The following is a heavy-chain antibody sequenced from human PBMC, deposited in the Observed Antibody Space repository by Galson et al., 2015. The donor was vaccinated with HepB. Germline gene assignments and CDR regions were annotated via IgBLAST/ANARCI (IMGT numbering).Heavy chain of an antibody. D-gene: IGHD6-19*01. CDR1: GFTFSSYA. J-gene: IGHJ4*02. Sequence: SLRLSCAASGFTFSSYAMSWVRQAPGKGLEWVSAISGSGGNTYYADSVKGRFTISRDNSKNTLYLQMNSLRAEDTAVYFCAKGTKRWLRPYYFDYWGQGTLVTVSS. CDR3: AKGTKRWLRPYYFDY. CDR2: ISGSGGNT. V-gene: IGHV3-23*01.